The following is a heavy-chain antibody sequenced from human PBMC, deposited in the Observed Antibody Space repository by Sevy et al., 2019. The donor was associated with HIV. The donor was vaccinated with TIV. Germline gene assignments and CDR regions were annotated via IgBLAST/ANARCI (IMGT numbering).Heavy chain of an antibody. Sequence: SLRLSCAASGFTFDDYAMHWVRQAPGKGLEGVSGLSRHIRTIGYADSVKGRFTISRDNARNSLYLQMNSLRAEDTAFYYCVKDKVDGDSGYGLFDFWGQGTLVTVSS. CDR2: LSRHIRTI. D-gene: IGHD5-12*01. CDR3: VKDKVDGDSGYGLFDF. CDR1: GFTFDDYA. V-gene: IGHV3-9*01. J-gene: IGHJ4*02.